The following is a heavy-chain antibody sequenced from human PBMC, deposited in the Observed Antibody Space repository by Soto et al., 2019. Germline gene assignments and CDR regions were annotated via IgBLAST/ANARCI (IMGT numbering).Heavy chain of an antibody. CDR1: GFTFSSYG. D-gene: IGHD6-19*01. V-gene: IGHV3-30*18. CDR3: VKDGSSGWPYYYGLDV. CDR2: ISYDGSNK. J-gene: IGHJ6*02. Sequence: QVQLVESGGGVVQPGRSLRLSCAASGFTFSSYGMRWVRQAPGKGLEWVAVISYDGSNKYYADSVKGRFTISRDNSKNTLYLQMSSLRAEDTAVYYCVKDGSSGWPYYYGLDVWGHGTTVTVSS.